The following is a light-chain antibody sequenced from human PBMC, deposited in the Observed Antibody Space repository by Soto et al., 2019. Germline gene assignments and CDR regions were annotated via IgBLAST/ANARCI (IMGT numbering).Light chain of an antibody. CDR3: QQRSNWPLT. CDR1: QSVSSY. CDR2: DAS. J-gene: IGKJ4*01. Sequence: EIVLTQSPATLSLSPGERATLACRASQSVSSYLAWYQQKPGQAPRLLIYDASNRATGIPARFSGSGSGTDFTLTISSLEPEDFAVYYGQQRSNWPLTFGGGTKLEIK. V-gene: IGKV3-11*01.